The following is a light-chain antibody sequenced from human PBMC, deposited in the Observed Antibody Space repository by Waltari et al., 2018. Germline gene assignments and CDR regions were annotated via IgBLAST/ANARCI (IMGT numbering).Light chain of an antibody. Sequence: QSVLSQPPSVSGAPGQRITISFTGSDSNIGAGFDVHWYQQLPGTAPQLLIYSKNNRRSWVPERVAGSTSGASASLASTGLQAEDEADYYCQSDGSCLSDSSWVFGGGTKVTVL. CDR2: SKN. J-gene: IGLJ3*02. CDR1: DSNIGAGFD. CDR3: QSDGSCLSDSSWV. V-gene: IGLV1-40*01.